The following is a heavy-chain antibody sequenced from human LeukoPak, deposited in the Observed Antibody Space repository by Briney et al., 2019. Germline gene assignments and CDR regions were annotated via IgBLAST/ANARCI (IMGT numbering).Heavy chain of an antibody. CDR3: TREGEKYSVSSWFDP. CDR2: ITSSGDTI. Sequence: GGSLRLSCAASGFTFSDYYMSWIRQVPGKGLEWVSYITSSGDTIYYADSVKGRFTISRDIPENSVYLQMNSLRAEDTAVYYCTREGEKYSVSSWFDPWGQGTLVTVSS. CDR1: GFTFSDYY. D-gene: IGHD6-6*01. J-gene: IGHJ5*02. V-gene: IGHV3-11*04.